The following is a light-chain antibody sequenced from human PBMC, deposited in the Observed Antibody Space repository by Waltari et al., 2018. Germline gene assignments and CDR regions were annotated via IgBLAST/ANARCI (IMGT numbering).Light chain of an antibody. CDR2: GAS. J-gene: IGKJ3*01. CDR1: QIIRSN. V-gene: IGKV3D-15*01. Sequence: ETVMTQSPATLSVSPGDRATLPSRAGQIIRSNLASYQQRPGPAPRLLIYGASNRATGIPARFSGTGSGTEFTLTISSLQSEEFAVYYCQQYNNWPPLFTFGPGTKVDMK. CDR3: QQYNNWPPLFT.